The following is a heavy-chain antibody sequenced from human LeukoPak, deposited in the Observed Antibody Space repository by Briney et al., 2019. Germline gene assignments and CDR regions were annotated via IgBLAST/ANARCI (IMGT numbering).Heavy chain of an antibody. CDR3: ARDGDGDYFDY. J-gene: IGHJ4*02. Sequence: ASVKVSCKASGYTFTGYYMHWVRQAPGQGLEWMGRINPNSGGTNYAQKFQGRVTMTRDTSISTAYMEVSRLRPDDTAVYYCARDGDGDYFDYWGQGTLVTVSS. D-gene: IGHD4-17*01. V-gene: IGHV1-2*06. CDR1: GYTFTGYY. CDR2: INPNSGGT.